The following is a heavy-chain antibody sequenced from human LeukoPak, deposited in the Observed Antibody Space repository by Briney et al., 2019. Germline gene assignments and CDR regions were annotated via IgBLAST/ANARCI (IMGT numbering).Heavy chain of an antibody. Sequence: GGSLRLSCAASGFTFSNYGMHWVRQAPGKGLEWVAVMSYDGTNKYYGDSVKGQFTISRDNSKNMLYLQMNSLRAEDTAVYYCARDIATSGPGWFDPWGQGTLVTVSS. V-gene: IGHV3-30*03. CDR3: ARDIATSGPGWFDP. J-gene: IGHJ5*02. CDR1: GFTFSNYG. D-gene: IGHD6-13*01. CDR2: MSYDGTNK.